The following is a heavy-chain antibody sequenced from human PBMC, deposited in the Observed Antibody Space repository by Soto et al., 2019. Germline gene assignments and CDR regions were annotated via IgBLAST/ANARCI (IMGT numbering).Heavy chain of an antibody. D-gene: IGHD6-6*01. CDR2: LIPIFGTA. CDR1: GGTFSSYA. Sequence: QVQLVQSGAEVKKPGSSVKVSCKASGGTFSSYAISWVRQAPGQGLEWMGGLIPIFGTANYAQKFQGRVTMTRDTSTSTVYMALSSLRSEGTAVYYCARDLEYSPTTVGGYYYGMDVWGQGTTVTVAS. CDR3: ARDLEYSPTTVGGYYYGMDV. J-gene: IGHJ6*02. V-gene: IGHV1-69*06.